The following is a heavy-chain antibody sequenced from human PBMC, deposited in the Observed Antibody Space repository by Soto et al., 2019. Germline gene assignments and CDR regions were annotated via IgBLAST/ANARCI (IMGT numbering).Heavy chain of an antibody. V-gene: IGHV3-23*01. J-gene: IGHJ4*02. CDR1: GFTFSSYA. Sequence: GGSLRLSCAASGFTFSSYAMSWVRQAPGKGLEWVSAISGSGGSTYYADSVKGRFTISRDNSKNTLYLQMNSLRAEDTAVYYCAKDGYGSGSYSPYYFDYWGQGTLVTVS. D-gene: IGHD3-10*01. CDR3: AKDGYGSGSYSPYYFDY. CDR2: ISGSGGST.